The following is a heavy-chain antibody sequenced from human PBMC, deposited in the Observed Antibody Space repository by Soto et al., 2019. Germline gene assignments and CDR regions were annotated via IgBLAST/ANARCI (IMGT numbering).Heavy chain of an antibody. CDR2: IYTSGST. CDR3: ARDVGYRYCSSTSCYTEREYNWFDT. D-gene: IGHD2-2*02. CDR1: GGSISSYY. Sequence: SETLSLTCTVSGGSISSYYWSWIRQPAGKGLEWIGRIYTSGSTNYNPSLKSRVTMSVDTSKNQFSLKLSSVTAADTAVYYCARDVGYRYCSSTSCYTEREYNWFDTWGQGTLVTVSP. J-gene: IGHJ5*02. V-gene: IGHV4-4*07.